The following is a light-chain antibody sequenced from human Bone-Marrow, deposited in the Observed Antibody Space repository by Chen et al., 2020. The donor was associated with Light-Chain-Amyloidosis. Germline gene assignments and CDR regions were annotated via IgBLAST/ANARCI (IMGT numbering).Light chain of an antibody. V-gene: IGKV1-33*01. CDR3: QQYDHFLS. CDR2: DVY. J-gene: IGKJ4*01. Sequence: DIQMTQSPSSLSASVGDRVTITCQASQDISRFLNWYQQKPGKAPNLLIYDVYKLETGVPPRFSGSASGKRFTLTITSLQPEDIATYYCQQYDHFLSFGGGTKVEVK. CDR1: QDISRF.